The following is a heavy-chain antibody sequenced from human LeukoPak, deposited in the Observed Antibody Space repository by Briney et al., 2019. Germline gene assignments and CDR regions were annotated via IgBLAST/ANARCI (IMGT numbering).Heavy chain of an antibody. CDR1: GFTFNSYA. Sequence: GGSLRLSCAASGFTFNSYAIHWVRQAPGKGLEWVAVISYDGSNKYYADSVKGRFTISRDNSKNTLYLQLNSLRPEDTAVHYCARDQLAYSGYDTLFDYWGQGTLVTVSS. V-gene: IGHV3-30*04. D-gene: IGHD5-12*01. CDR3: ARDQLAYSGYDTLFDY. CDR2: ISYDGSNK. J-gene: IGHJ4*02.